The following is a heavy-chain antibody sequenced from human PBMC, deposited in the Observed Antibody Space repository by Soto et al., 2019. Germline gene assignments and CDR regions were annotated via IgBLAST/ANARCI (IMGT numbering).Heavy chain of an antibody. CDR3: ARGLPAAMEYYFDY. CDR2: INHSGST. CDR1: GGSFSGYY. J-gene: IGHJ4*02. Sequence: QVQLQQWGAGLLKPSETLSLTCAVYGGSFSGYYWSWIRQPPGKGLEWIGEINHSGSTNYNPSLKRRVTISVDTSKNQFSLQLSCVPAADTAVYYCARGLPAAMEYYFDYWGQGTLVTVSS. V-gene: IGHV4-34*01. D-gene: IGHD2-2*01.